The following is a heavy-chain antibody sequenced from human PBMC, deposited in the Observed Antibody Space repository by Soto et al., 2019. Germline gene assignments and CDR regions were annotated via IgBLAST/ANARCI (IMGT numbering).Heavy chain of an antibody. J-gene: IGHJ4*02. CDR3: ARRWTTGEIDY. CDR1: GYIFNSFG. Sequence: QVQLVQSGGEVKKPGASVKVSCKASGYIFNSFGISWVRQAPGQGLEWMGWISAYTGNTKYAQNFQGIVAMTTDTSTSTAYMELRSLRSDDTAVYYCARRWTTGEIDYWGQGTLVTVSS. CDR2: ISAYTGNT. D-gene: IGHD4-17*01. V-gene: IGHV1-18*01.